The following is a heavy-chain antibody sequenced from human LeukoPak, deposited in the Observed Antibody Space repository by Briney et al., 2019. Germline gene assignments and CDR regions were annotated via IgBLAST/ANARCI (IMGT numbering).Heavy chain of an antibody. V-gene: IGHV4-59*01. CDR1: GGPISSYY. J-gene: IGHJ4*02. Sequence: SETLSLTCTVSGGPISSYYWSWIRQPPGKGLEWIGYIYYSGSTNYNPSLKSRVTISVDTSNNQFSLKLSSVTAADTAVYYCARSGSKVMTAINFWGQGTLVTVSS. D-gene: IGHD2-21*02. CDR2: IYYSGST. CDR3: ARSGSKVMTAINF.